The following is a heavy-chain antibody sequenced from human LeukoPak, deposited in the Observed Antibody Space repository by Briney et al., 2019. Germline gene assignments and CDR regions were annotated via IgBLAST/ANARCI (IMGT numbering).Heavy chain of an antibody. CDR2: IRNDESNE. V-gene: IGHV3-30*02. D-gene: IGHD4-23*01. Sequence: PGGSLRLSCAASGFTFNTYGMHWVRQAPGKGLEWVAFIRNDESNEYYADSVKGRFTISRDNSKNTLYLQMNSLRAEDTAVYYCAKVSTMVTTPYYFDYWGQGTLVTVSS. CDR3: AKVSTMVTTPYYFDY. CDR1: GFTFNTYG. J-gene: IGHJ4*02.